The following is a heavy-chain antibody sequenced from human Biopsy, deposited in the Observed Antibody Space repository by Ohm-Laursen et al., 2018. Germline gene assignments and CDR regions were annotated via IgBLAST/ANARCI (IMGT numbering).Heavy chain of an antibody. CDR3: AREAIGYQLPCDD. Sequence: SVKVSCKAPTGTFNSYGIIWVRQAPGQGLEWMGRIIPILRTTAYAQTFLGRVTITADSPTSTVDMELTSLASDDTAVYFCAREAIGYQLPCDDWGQGTLVTVSP. V-gene: IGHV1-69*11. CDR1: TGTFNSYG. D-gene: IGHD2-2*01. J-gene: IGHJ4*02. CDR2: IIPILRTT.